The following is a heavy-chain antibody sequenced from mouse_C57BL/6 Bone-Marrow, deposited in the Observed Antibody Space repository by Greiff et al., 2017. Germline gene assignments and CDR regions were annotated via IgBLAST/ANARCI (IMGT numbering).Heavy chain of an antibody. V-gene: IGHV1-69*01. Sequence: VQLQQPGAELVMPGASVKLSCKASGYTFTSYWMHWVKQRPGQGLEWIGEIDPSDSYTNYNQKFKGKSTLTVDKSSSTAYMQLSSLTSEASAVDYCARGTSVAAYWGQGTLVTVSA. D-gene: IGHD1-1*02. J-gene: IGHJ3*01. CDR2: IDPSDSYT. CDR1: GYTFTSYW. CDR3: ARGTSVAAY.